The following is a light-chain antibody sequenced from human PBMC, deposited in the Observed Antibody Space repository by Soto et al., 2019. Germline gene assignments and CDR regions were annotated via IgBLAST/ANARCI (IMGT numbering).Light chain of an antibody. V-gene: IGKV1-27*01. J-gene: IGKJ1*01. CDR3: QNYNSVPWT. CDR1: QGISNY. CDR2: AAS. Sequence: DIQMTQSPSSLSASIGDRVTITCRASQGISNYLAWYQQKPGKSPRLLIYAASTLQSGVPSRFSGSGSGTDFTITISSVQPEDDATFYCQNYNSVPWTFGQGTKVEI.